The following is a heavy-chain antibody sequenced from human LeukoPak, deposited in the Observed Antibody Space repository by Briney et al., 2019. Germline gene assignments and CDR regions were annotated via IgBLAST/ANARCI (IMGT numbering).Heavy chain of an antibody. CDR1: GGTFSSYA. D-gene: IGHD5-18*01. CDR3: ARGGYSYGFYYYYGMDV. J-gene: IGHJ6*02. V-gene: IGHV1-69*13. CDR2: IIPIFGTA. Sequence: SVKVSCKASGGTFSSYAISWVRQAPGQGLEWMGGIIPIFGTANYAQKFQGRVTITADESTSTAYMELSSLRSEDTAVYYCARGGYSYGFYYYYGMDVWGQGTTVTVSS.